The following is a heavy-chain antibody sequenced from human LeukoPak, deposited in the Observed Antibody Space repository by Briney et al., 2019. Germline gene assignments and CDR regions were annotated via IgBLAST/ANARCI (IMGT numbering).Heavy chain of an antibody. CDR2: IRSKANSYAT. J-gene: IGHJ5*02. D-gene: IGHD2-2*01. V-gene: IGHV3-73*01. CDR3: TRHVYCSSTSCSDP. CDR1: GFTFSGSA. Sequence: PGGSLRLSCAAPGFTFSGSAMHWVRQASGKGLEWVGRIRSKANSYATAYAASVKGRFTISRDDSKNTAYLQMNSLKTEDTAVYYCTRHVYCSSTSCSDPWGQGTLVTVSS.